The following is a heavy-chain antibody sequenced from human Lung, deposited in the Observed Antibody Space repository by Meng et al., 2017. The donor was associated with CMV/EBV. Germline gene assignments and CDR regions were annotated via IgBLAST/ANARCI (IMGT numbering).Heavy chain of an antibody. Sequence: KVSCKAYGGTFSSYAISWVRQAPGQGLEWMGGIIPIFGTANYAQKFQGRVTITTDESTSTAYMELSSLRSEDTAVYYCARDQDYGPSYWGQGTLVTVSS. CDR3: ARDQDYGPSY. CDR2: IIPIFGTA. J-gene: IGHJ4*02. CDR1: GGTFSSYA. V-gene: IGHV1-69*05. D-gene: IGHD4-17*01.